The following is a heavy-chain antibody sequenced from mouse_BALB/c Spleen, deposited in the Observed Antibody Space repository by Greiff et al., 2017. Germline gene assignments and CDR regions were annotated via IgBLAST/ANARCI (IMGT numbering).Heavy chain of an antibody. J-gene: IGHJ4*01. CDR2: ISYSGST. D-gene: IGHD2-3*01. CDR3: ARGGDGYAMDY. V-gene: IGHV3-2*02. Sequence: EVKLMESGPGLVKPSQSLSLTCTVTGYSITSDYAWNWIRQFPGNKLEWMGYISYSGSTSYNPSLKSRISITRDTSKNQFFLQLNSVTTEDTATYYCARGGDGYAMDYWGQGTSVTVSS. CDR1: GYSITSDYA.